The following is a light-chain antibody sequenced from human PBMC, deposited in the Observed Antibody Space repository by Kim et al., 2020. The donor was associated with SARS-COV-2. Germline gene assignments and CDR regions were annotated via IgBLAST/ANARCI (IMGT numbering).Light chain of an antibody. CDR2: GAS. CDR1: QSVSSSY. J-gene: IGKJ2*03. CDR3: QQYGSSPLYS. Sequence: SPGERAPRSCRASQSVSSSYLAWYQQKPGQAPRLLIYGASSRATGIPDRFSGSGSGTDFTLTISRPEPEDFAVYYCQQYGSSPLYSFGQGTKLEI. V-gene: IGKV3-20*01.